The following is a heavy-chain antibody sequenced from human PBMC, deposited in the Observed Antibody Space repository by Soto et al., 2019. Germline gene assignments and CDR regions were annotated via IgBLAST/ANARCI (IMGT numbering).Heavy chain of an antibody. D-gene: IGHD3-22*01. CDR2: IIPIFGTA. V-gene: IGHV1-69*01. CDR3: ASGRAVIDYYDSSGAPYYFDY. Sequence: QVQLVQSGAEVKKPGSSVKVSCKASGGTFSSYAISWVRQAPGQGLEWMGGIIPIFGTANYAQKFQGRVTITSAESTNTGFMELGSLRSEDAAVYYCASGRAVIDYYDSSGAPYYFDYWGQGTLVTVSS. J-gene: IGHJ4*02. CDR1: GGTFSSYA.